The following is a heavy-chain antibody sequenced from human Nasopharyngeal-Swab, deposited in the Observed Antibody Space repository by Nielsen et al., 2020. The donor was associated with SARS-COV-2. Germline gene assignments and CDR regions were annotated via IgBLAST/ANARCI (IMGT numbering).Heavy chain of an antibody. D-gene: IGHD6-6*01. CDR2: ISWNSGSI. Sequence: GGSLRLSCAASGFTFDDYAMHWVRQAPGKGLKWVSGISWNSGSIGYADSVKGRFTISRDNAKNSLYLQMNSLRAEDTALYYCAKTMVYSSSSYYFDYWGQGTLVTVSS. CDR3: AKTMVYSSSSYYFDY. V-gene: IGHV3-9*01. J-gene: IGHJ4*02. CDR1: GFTFDDYA.